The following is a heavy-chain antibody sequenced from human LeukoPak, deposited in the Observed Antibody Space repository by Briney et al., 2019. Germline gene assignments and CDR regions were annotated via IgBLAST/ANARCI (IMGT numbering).Heavy chain of an antibody. V-gene: IGHV2-70*01. CDR2: IDWDDDK. CDR1: GFSLSTSGMS. Sequence: SGPTLVNPTQTLTLTCTFSGFSLSTSGMSLNWIRQPPGKALEWLALIDWDDDKYYSTSLKTRLTISKDTSKNQVVLTMTNMDPVDTATYYCARIPSTAAGIDYWGQGTLVTVSS. J-gene: IGHJ4*02. CDR3: ARIPSTAAGIDY. D-gene: IGHD6-13*01.